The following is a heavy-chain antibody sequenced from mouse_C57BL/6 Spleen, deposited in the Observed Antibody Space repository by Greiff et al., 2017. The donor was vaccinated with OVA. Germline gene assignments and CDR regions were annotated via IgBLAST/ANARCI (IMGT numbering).Heavy chain of an antibody. J-gene: IGHJ4*01. V-gene: IGHV1-64*01. D-gene: IGHD1-1*01. CDR2: IHPNSGST. CDR3: ARYYYGSSYAMDY. CDR1: GYTFTSYW. Sequence: QVQLQQPGAELVKPGASVKLSCKASGYTFTSYWMHWVKQRPGQGLEWIGMIHPNSGSTNYNEKFKSKATLTVDKSSSTAYMQLSSLTSEDSAVYYCARYYYGSSYAMDYWGQGTSVTVSS.